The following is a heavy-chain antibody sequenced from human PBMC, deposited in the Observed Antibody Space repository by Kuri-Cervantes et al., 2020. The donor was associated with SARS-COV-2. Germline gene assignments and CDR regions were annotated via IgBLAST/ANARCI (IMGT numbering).Heavy chain of an antibody. Sequence: GESLKISCAASGFTFSSYAMSWVRQAPGKGLEWVSAISGRGGSTYYADSVKCRFTISRDNSKNTLYLQMNSLRAEDTAVYYCASSPAAADGAYYYYYYGMDVWGQGTTVTVSS. V-gene: IGHV3-23*01. J-gene: IGHJ6*02. D-gene: IGHD2-2*01. CDR2: ISGRGGST. CDR1: GFTFSSYA. CDR3: ASSPAAADGAYYYYYYGMDV.